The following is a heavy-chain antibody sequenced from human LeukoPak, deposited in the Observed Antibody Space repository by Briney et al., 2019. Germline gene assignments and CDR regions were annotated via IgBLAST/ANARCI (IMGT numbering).Heavy chain of an antibody. CDR1: GASVTTFY. D-gene: IGHD6-6*01. CDR2: IYYSGVT. J-gene: IGHJ4*02. V-gene: IGHV4-59*02. Sequence: SETLSLTCTVSGASVTTFYWSWFRQPPGKGLEWIGYIYYSGVTNYNPSLKSRVTISVDTSKYQFSLRLSSVTAADTAVYYCARGQLVDYWGQGTLVTVSS. CDR3: ARGQLVDY.